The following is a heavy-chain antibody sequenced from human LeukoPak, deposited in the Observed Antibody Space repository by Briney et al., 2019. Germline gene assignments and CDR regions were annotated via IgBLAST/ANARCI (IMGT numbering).Heavy chain of an antibody. CDR3: AKDSGASSSLDY. Sequence: GGSLRLSCAASGFTFSSYGMHWVRQAPGKGLEWVAVISYDGSNKYYADSVKGRFTISRDNSKNTLYLQMNSLRAEDTAVHYCAKDSGASSSLDYWGQGTLVTVSS. CDR1: GFTFSSYG. D-gene: IGHD6-13*01. J-gene: IGHJ4*02. CDR2: ISYDGSNK. V-gene: IGHV3-30*18.